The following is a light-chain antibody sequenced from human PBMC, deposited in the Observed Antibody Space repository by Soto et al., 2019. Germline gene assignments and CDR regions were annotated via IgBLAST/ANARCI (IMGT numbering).Light chain of an antibody. CDR2: GAY. V-gene: IGKV3-15*01. Sequence: EIVMTQSPASLSVSPGERSALSCMASQNINTALAWYQQKPGQAPRLLVYGAYTRATGIPARFSGSRSGAEFTLTINSLQSEDFAVYYCQPYNNWPLTVGGGTQVEIK. CDR3: QPYNNWPLT. CDR1: QNINTA. J-gene: IGKJ4*01.